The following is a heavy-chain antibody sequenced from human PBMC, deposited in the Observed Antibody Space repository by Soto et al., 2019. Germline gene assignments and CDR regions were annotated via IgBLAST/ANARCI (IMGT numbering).Heavy chain of an antibody. Sequence: GSLRLSCAASGFTFSSYWMHWVRQAPGKGLVGVSRTNSDGSSTSYADCVKGRFTISRDNAKNTLYLQMNSLRAEDTAVYYCARDARPPSTGYYGMDVWGQGTTVTVSS. V-gene: IGHV3-74*01. CDR1: GFTFSSYW. CDR3: ARDARPPSTGYYGMDV. D-gene: IGHD2-8*02. J-gene: IGHJ6*02. CDR2: TNSDGSST.